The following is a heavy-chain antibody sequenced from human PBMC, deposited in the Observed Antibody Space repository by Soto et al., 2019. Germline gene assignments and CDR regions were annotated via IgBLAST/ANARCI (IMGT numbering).Heavy chain of an antibody. D-gene: IGHD3-22*01. CDR3: TSPHYYDPY. Sequence: LXLSCAAAGFTFSCSAMHWVRQASGKGLEWVGRIRSKANSYATAYAASVKGRFTIYRDDSKNTAYPQMNSLKTEDTAVYYCTSPHYYDPYWGQGTLVTVSS. CDR2: IRSKANSYAT. V-gene: IGHV3-73*01. J-gene: IGHJ4*02. CDR1: GFTFSCSA.